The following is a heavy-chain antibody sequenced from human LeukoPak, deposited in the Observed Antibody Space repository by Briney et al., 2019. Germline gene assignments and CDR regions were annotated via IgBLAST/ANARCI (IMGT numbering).Heavy chain of an antibody. V-gene: IGHV3-21*01. D-gene: IGHD6-19*01. J-gene: IGHJ4*02. CDR3: ARDGETVAGSFDY. CDR2: ISGSSSYI. Sequence: GGSLRLSCAASGFTFSSYSMNWVRQAPGKGLEWVSSISGSSSYIYYADSVKGRFTISRDNAKNSLYLQMNSLRAEDTAVYYCARDGETVAGSFDYWGQGTLVTV. CDR1: GFTFSSYS.